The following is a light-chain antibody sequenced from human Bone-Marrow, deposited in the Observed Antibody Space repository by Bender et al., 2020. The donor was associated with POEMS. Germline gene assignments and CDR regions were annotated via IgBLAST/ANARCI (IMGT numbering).Light chain of an antibody. CDR3: QVWDSSRDHWV. J-gene: IGLJ3*02. CDR1: VLPKQF. CDR2: KDS. Sequence: SYELTQPPSVSVSPGQTARITCSGDVLPKQFAYWYQQKPGQAPVLVIYKDSERSLGIPERFSGSNSGNTATLSISRVEAGDEADYYCQVWDSSRDHWVFGGGTKLTVL. V-gene: IGLV3-25*02.